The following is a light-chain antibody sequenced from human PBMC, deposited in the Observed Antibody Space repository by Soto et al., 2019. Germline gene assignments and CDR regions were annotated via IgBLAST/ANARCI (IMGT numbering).Light chain of an antibody. V-gene: IGKV3-20*01. J-gene: IGKJ5*01. Sequence: EVVLTKSPDTLSLSPGKRATPSCRTMQGDRNYYLALYQVRPGRAHRLFIYDASTKATAMPDRISGGGSGTYFTLTFTGLEPEDRGVYYCQLYGSSPPFTFGQGARREI. CDR3: QLYGSSPPFT. CDR2: DAS. CDR1: QGDRNYY.